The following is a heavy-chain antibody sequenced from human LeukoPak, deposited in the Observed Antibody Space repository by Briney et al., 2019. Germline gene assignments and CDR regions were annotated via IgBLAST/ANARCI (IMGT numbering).Heavy chain of an antibody. CDR3: AKGGDGYNYYFDY. Sequence: QTGGSLRLPCAASGFTFNNYALSWVRQAPGKGLEWVSAISGNGGDTYYADSVKGRFTVSRDISKSTLYLQMNSLRVEDTAVYYCAKGGDGYNYYFDYWGQETLVTVSS. V-gene: IGHV3-23*01. D-gene: IGHD5-24*01. CDR2: ISGNGGDT. CDR1: GFTFNNYA. J-gene: IGHJ4*02.